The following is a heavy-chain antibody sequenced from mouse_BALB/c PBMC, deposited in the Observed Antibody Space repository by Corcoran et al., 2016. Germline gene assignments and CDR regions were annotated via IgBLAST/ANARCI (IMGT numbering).Heavy chain of an antibody. J-gene: IGHJ4*01. CDR1: GYSITSGYY. Sequence: DVQLQESGPGLVKPSQSLSLTCSVTGYSITSGYYWNWIRQFPGNKLEWMGYISYDGSNNYNPSLKNRISITRDTSKNQFFLKLNSVTTEDTATYYCARRGWLLRDAMDYWGQGTSVTVSS. D-gene: IGHD2-3*01. CDR2: ISYDGSN. CDR3: ARRGWLLRDAMDY. V-gene: IGHV3-6*02.